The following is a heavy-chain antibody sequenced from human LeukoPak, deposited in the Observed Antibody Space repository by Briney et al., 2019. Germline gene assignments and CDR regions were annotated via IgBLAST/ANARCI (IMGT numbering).Heavy chain of an antibody. CDR2: ISSSSTYI. J-gene: IGHJ4*02. D-gene: IGHD3-10*01. CDR1: GFTFSTYG. CDR3: ARGVGEPSYYFDS. V-gene: IGHV3-21*04. Sequence: GGSLRLSCAASGFTFSTYGMNWVRQAPGKGLEWVSSISSSSTYIFYADSVKGRFTISRDNAKNSLYLQMSSLRADDTAVYYCARGVGEPSYYFDSWGQGTIVAVSS.